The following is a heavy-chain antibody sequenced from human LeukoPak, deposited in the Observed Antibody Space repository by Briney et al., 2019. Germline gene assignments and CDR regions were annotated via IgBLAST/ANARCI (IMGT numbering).Heavy chain of an antibody. V-gene: IGHV4-59*01. CDR3: ARGDYIAAAGGFDY. CDR1: GGSISSYY. CDR2: ISDIGSI. D-gene: IGHD6-13*01. J-gene: IGHJ4*02. Sequence: SETLSLTCTVSGGSISSYYWSWIRQPPGKGLEWIAYISDIGSINYNPSLKSRVTISVDTSKNQFSLKLSSVTAADTAVYYCARGDYIAAAGGFDYWGQGTLVTVSS.